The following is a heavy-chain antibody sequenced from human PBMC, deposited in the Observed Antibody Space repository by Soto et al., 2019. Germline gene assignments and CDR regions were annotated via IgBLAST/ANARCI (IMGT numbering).Heavy chain of an antibody. CDR1: GGTFSSYT. V-gene: IGHV1-18*01. CDR3: ARESAVAALDP. CDR2: IIPILGNT. J-gene: IGHJ5*02. Sequence: ASVKVSCKASGGTFSSYTSRWVRQAPGQGLEWMGRIIPILGNTNYAQKLQGRVTMTTDTSTSTAYMELRSLRSDDTAVYYCARESAVAALDPWGQGTLVTVSS. D-gene: IGHD6-19*01.